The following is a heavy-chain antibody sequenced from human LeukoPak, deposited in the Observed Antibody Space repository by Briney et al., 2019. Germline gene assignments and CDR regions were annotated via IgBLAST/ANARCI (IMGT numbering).Heavy chain of an antibody. D-gene: IGHD3-22*01. Sequence: GGSLRLSCAASGFTVSSNYMSWVRQAPGKGLEWVSVIYSGGSTYYADSVKGRFTISRDNSKNTLYLQMHSLRAEDTAVYYCARDPVNYYDSSGYYLWGQGTLVTVSS. V-gene: IGHV3-66*02. CDR3: ARDPVNYYDSSGYYL. CDR2: IYSGGST. CDR1: GFTVSSNY. J-gene: IGHJ5*02.